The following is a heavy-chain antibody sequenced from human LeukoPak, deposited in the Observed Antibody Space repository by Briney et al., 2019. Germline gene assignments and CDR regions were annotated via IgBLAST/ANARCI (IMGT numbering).Heavy chain of an antibody. CDR2: IIPIFGTA. D-gene: IGHD5-18*01. V-gene: IGHV1-69*13. Sequence: ASVKVSCKASGGTFSSYAISWVRQAPGQGLEWMGGIIPIFGTANYAQKFQGRVTITADESTSTAYMELSSLRSEDTAVYYCARFAGYSYGYDTKTDYWGQGTLVTVSS. CDR3: ARFAGYSYGYDTKTDY. J-gene: IGHJ4*02. CDR1: GGTFSSYA.